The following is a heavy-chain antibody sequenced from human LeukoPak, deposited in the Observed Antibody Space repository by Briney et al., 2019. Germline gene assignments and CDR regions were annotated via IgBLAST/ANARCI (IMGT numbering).Heavy chain of an antibody. CDR2: IYYSGST. V-gene: IGHV4-59*12. CDR3: ARKINLSGGYFNWFDP. D-gene: IGHD3-22*01. J-gene: IGHJ5*02. CDR1: GGSISSYY. Sequence: PSETLSLTCTVSGGSISSYYWSWIRQPPGKGLEWIGYIYYSGSTNYNPSLKSRVTISVDTSKNQFSLKLSSVTAADTAVYYCARKINLSGGYFNWFDPWGQGTLVTVSS.